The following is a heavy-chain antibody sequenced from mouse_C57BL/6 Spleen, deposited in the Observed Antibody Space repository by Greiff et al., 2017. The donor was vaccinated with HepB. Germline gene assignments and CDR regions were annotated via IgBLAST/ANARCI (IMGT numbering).Heavy chain of an antibody. CDR3: TKGGSSSFDY. CDR2: IDPENGDT. J-gene: IGHJ2*01. Sequence: VQLQQSGAELVRPGASVKLSCTASGFNIKDDYMHWVKQRPEQGLEWIGWIDPENGDTEYASKFQGKATITADKSSNTAYLQLSSLTSEDTAVYYCTKGGSSSFDYWGQGTTLTVSS. V-gene: IGHV14-4*01. D-gene: IGHD1-1*01. CDR1: GFNIKDDY.